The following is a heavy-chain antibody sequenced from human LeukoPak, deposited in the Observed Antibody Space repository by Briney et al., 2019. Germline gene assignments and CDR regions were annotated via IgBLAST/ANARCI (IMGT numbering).Heavy chain of an antibody. V-gene: IGHV1-69*13. D-gene: IGHD2-2*01. J-gene: IGHJ6*04. Sequence: ASVKVSCKASGGTFSSYAISWVRQAPGQGLEWMGGIIPIFGTANYAQKFQGRVTITADESTSTAYMELSSLRSEDTAVYYCARGGGRYCSSTSCYYYGMDVWGKGTTVTVSS. CDR3: ARGGGRYCSSTSCYYYGMDV. CDR1: GGTFSSYA. CDR2: IIPIFGTA.